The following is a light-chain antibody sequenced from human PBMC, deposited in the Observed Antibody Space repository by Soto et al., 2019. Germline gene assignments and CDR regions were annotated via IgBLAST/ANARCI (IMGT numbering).Light chain of an antibody. Sequence: DVVMTQSPLSLPVTLGQPASISCRSSQSLVHSDGNTYLTWFQQRPGQSPRRLIEKVSNRDSGVPDRLSGSGSGSVFTLKIRRVEAEDVGVYYCMQATYWPTFGQGKRLEIK. CDR3: MQATYWPT. J-gene: IGKJ5*01. V-gene: IGKV2-30*02. CDR2: KVS. CDR1: QSLVHSDGNTY.